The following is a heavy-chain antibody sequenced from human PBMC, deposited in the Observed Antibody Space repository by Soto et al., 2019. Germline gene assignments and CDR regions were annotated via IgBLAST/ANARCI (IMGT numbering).Heavy chain of an antibody. CDR2: ISSSSSYI. CDR3: ARDQGGAARPIDY. J-gene: IGHJ4*02. Sequence: GGSLRLSCAASGFTFSSYAMSWVRQAPGKGLEWVSSISSSSSYIYYADSVKGRFTISRDNAKNSLYLQMNSLRAEDTAVYYCARDQGGAARPIDYWGQGTLVTVSS. D-gene: IGHD6-6*01. V-gene: IGHV3-21*01. CDR1: GFTFSSYA.